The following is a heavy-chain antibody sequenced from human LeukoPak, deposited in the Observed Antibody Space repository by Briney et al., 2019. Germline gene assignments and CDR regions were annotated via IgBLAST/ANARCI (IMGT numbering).Heavy chain of an antibody. CDR3: ARGCSSTTCYTSGFDY. D-gene: IGHD2-2*02. CDR1: GYTFTGYY. V-gene: IGHV1-2*02. CDR2: ISPNSGGT. J-gene: IGHJ4*02. Sequence: ASVKVSCKASGYTFTGYYIDWVRQAPGQGLEWMGWISPNSGGTNYAQKFQGRVTMTRDTSISTAYMELSSLRSDDTAVYYCARGCSSTTCYTSGFDYWGQGTLVTVSS.